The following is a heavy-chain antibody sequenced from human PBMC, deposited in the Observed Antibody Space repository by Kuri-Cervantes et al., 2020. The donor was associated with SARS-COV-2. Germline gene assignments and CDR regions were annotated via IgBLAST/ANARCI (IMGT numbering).Heavy chain of an antibody. J-gene: IGHJ4*02. CDR3: ARGVAAAGKTFDY. CDR1: GYSISSGYY. D-gene: IGHD6-13*01. V-gene: IGHV4-38-2*01. CDR2: IYHSGST. Sequence: SQTLSLTCAVSGYSISSGYYWGWIRQPPGKGLEWIGSIYHSGSTNYDPSLKSRVTISVDTSKNQFSLKLSSVTAADTAVYYCARGVAAAGKTFDYWGQGTLVTVSS.